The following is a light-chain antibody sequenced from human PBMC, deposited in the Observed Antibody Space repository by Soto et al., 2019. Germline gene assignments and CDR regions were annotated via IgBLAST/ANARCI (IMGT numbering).Light chain of an antibody. CDR1: RGISSY. CDR3: QQLNSYLIT. CDR2: AAS. V-gene: IGKV1-9*01. J-gene: IGKJ5*01. Sequence: DIQLTQSPYFLSASVGDRVTITCLASRGISSYLAWYQQKPGKAPKLLIYAASTLHTGVPSRFSGSGSGTECTLTISSLQPEDVATYYCQQLNSYLITLGQGTRLEIK.